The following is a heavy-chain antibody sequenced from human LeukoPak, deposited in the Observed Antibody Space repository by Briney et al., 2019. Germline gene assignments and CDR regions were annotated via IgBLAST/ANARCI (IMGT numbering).Heavy chain of an antibody. V-gene: IGHV4-39*01. CDR3: AIHIVVVPAAKKKNWFDP. J-gene: IGHJ5*02. Sequence: SETLSLTCTVSGGSISSSSYYWGWIRQPPGKGLEWIGSIYYSGSTYYNPSLKSRVTISVDTSKNQFSLKLSSVTAADTAVYYCAIHIVVVPAAKKKNWFDPWSQGTLVTVSS. CDR1: GGSISSSSYY. CDR2: IYYSGST. D-gene: IGHD2-2*01.